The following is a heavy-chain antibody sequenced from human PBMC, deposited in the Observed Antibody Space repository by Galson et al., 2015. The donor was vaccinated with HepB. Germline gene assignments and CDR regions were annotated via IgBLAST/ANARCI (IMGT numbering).Heavy chain of an antibody. V-gene: IGHV4-39*01. Sequence: ETLSLTCTVSGGSISSSSYYWGWLRQPPGKGLEWIGSFYYTGNTHYNPSLKSRVTISGDTSKHQFSLKLNSVTAADTAVYYCARHESESKTYAADNWGQGTLVTVSS. D-gene: IGHD2-2*01. CDR1: GGSISSSSYY. CDR3: ARHESESKTYAADN. CDR2: FYYTGNT. J-gene: IGHJ4*02.